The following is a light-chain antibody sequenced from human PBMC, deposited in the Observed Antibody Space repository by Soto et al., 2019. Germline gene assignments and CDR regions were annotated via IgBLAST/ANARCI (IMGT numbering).Light chain of an antibody. Sequence: VFTQSPGTLSLSPGERATLSCRASQSVSSNYLAWYQQKPGQAPRLLIYGASYRATGIPDRFSGSGSGTDFTLTISRLEPEDVAVYYCQQYGISPLTFGQGERLEIK. CDR1: QSVSSNY. CDR3: QQYGISPLT. V-gene: IGKV3-20*01. J-gene: IGKJ5*01. CDR2: GAS.